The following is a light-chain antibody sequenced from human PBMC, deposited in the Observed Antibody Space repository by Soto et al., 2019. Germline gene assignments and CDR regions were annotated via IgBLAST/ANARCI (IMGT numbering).Light chain of an antibody. CDR2: GAS. CDR3: QQYGDSPPMYT. Sequence: EIVVTQSPGTLSLSPGERATLSCRASQSISSTYLAWYQQKRGQAPRLLIYGASSRATGIPDRFSGSGSGTDFTLTINRLEPEVFAVYDCQQYGDSPPMYTFGQGTKLEIK. J-gene: IGKJ2*01. V-gene: IGKV3-20*01. CDR1: QSISSTY.